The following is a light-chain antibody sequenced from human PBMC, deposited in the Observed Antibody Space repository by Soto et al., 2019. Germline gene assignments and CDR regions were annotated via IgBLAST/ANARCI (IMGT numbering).Light chain of an antibody. J-gene: IGKJ5*01. Sequence: EIVLTQSPATLSLSPGERATLSCRASQSIGTFFAWYQQKPGQAPRPLIYDASSRATGVPDRFSGSGSGTDFTLTISRLETEDFAVFYCQQYGTSEIIFGQGTRLEIK. V-gene: IGKV3-20*01. CDR1: QSIGTF. CDR2: DAS. CDR3: QQYGTSEII.